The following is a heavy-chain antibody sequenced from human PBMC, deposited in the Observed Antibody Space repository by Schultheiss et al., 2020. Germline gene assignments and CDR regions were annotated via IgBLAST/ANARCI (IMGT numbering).Heavy chain of an antibody. CDR3: AKAVSITTKGGLDY. J-gene: IGHJ4*02. CDR2: ISSNGGST. D-gene: IGHD2-2*01. Sequence: GGSLRLSCAASGFTFSSYSMNWVRQAPGKGLEYVSAISSNGGSTYYADSVKGRFTISRDNSKNTLYLQMNSLRAEDTAVYYCAKAVSITTKGGLDYWGQGTLVTVSS. CDR1: GFTFSSYS. V-gene: IGHV3-64*04.